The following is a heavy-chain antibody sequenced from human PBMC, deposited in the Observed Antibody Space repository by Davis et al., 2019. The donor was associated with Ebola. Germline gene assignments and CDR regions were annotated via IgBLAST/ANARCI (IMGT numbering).Heavy chain of an antibody. J-gene: IGHJ5*02. CDR1: GGTFSSYA. V-gene: IGHV1-69*06. D-gene: IGHD2-15*01. CDR3: ARAPDRGQYNWFDP. Sequence: AASVKVSCKASGGTFSSYAISWVRQAPGQGLEWMGGIIPIFGTANYAQKFQGRVTITADKSTSTAYMEPSSLRSEDTAVYYCARAPDRGQYNWFDPWGQGTLVTVSS. CDR2: IIPIFGTA.